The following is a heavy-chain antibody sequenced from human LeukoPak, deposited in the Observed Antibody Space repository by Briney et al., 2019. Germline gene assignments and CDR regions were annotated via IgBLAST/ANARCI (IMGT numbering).Heavy chain of an antibody. CDR1: GFTFSDYY. CDR2: ISSSSSSYT. CDR3: ARGHTSSEY. J-gene: IGHJ4*02. V-gene: IGHV3-11*06. D-gene: IGHD2-2*01. Sequence: GGSLRLSCAASGFTFSDYYMSWVRQAPGKGLEWVSYISSSSSSYTNYADSVKGRFTISRDNAKNSLYLQLNTLRDEDTGVYYCARGHTSSEYWGQGTLVTVSS.